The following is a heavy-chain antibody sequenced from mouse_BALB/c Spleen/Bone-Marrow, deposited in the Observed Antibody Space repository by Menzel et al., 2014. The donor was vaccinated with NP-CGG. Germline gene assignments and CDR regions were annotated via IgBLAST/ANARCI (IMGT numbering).Heavy chain of an antibody. CDR1: GYTFTTYY. CDR2: IYPGNVNT. Sequence: QLQHSGPELVKPGASVRISCKASGYTFTTYYIHWVKQRPGQGLEWIGRIYPGNVNTNYSEKFKGKATLTADKSSSTAYMQLSSLTSEDSAVYFCARGGYDGAWFAYWXQGTLVTVSA. D-gene: IGHD2-14*01. V-gene: IGHV1S56*01. J-gene: IGHJ3*01. CDR3: ARGGYDGAWFAY.